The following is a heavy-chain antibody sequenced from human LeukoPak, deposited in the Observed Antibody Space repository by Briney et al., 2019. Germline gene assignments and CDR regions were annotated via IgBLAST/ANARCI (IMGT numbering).Heavy chain of an antibody. CDR2: IRHDGSNK. V-gene: IGHV3-30*02. D-gene: IGHD3-3*01. CDR3: AKDLGFWSGYCFDY. J-gene: IGHJ4*02. Sequence: GGSLRLSCAASGFTFSSYGMHWVRQAPGKGLEWVAFIRHDGSNKYYADSVKGRFTISRDNSKNTLYLQMNSLRAEDTAVYYCAKDLGFWSGYCFDYWGQGTLVTVSS. CDR1: GFTFSSYG.